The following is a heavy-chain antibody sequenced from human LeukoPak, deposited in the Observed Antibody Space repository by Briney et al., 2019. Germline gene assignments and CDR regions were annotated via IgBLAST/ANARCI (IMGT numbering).Heavy chain of an antibody. V-gene: IGHV3-7*01. D-gene: IGHD3-3*01. J-gene: IGHJ6*03. CDR1: GFTISSYW. CDR2: IKQDGSEK. CDR3: ARDLPGDFWSGYSWYYYYYMDV. Sequence: GGSLRLSCAASGFTISSYWMSWVRQAPGKGLEWVANIKQDGSEKYYVDSVKGRFTISRDDAKNSLYLQMNSLRAEDTAVYYCARDLPGDFWSGYSWYYYYYMDVWGKGTTVTVSS.